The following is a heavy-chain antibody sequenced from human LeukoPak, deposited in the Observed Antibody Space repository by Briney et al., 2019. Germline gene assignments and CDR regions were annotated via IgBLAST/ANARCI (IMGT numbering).Heavy chain of an antibody. D-gene: IGHD6-6*01. CDR1: GFTFSSYS. Sequence: GGCLRLSCAASGFTFSSYSMNWVRQAPGKGLEWVSYIISSSSTIYYADSVKGRFTISRDNAKNSLYLQMNSLRAEDTAVYYCAREGPNIIAARDFDYWGQGTLVTVSS. CDR2: IISSSSTI. CDR3: AREGPNIIAARDFDY. J-gene: IGHJ4*02. V-gene: IGHV3-48*01.